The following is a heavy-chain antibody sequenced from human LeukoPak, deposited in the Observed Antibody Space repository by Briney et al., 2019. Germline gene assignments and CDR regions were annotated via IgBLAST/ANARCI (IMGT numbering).Heavy chain of an antibody. CDR2: IYYSGST. J-gene: IGHJ5*02. V-gene: IGHV4-59*11. CDR1: GGSISSHY. CDR3: ARGSRWFDP. Sequence: PSETLSLTCTISGGSISSHYWSWIRQPPGKGLEWTGYIYYSGSTNYNPSLKSRVTISVDTSMNQFSLKLSSVTAADTAVYYCARGSRWFDPWGQGTLVTVSS. D-gene: IGHD1-26*01.